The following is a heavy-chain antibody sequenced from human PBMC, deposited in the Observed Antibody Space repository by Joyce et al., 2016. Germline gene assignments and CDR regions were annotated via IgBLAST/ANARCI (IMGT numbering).Heavy chain of an antibody. D-gene: IGHD3-16*01. CDR2: ISYSGST. CDR3: ASWRILITFGGVMD. Sequence: QLQLQESGPGLVKPSETLSLTCTVSGGSISSSSYYWGWIRQPPGKGLEWIGSISYSGSTNYNPSLKSRGTISVDTSKNQFSLKLSSVTAADTAMYYCASWRILITFGGVMDWGQGTLVTVSS. J-gene: IGHJ4*02. CDR1: GGSISSSSYY. V-gene: IGHV4-39*07.